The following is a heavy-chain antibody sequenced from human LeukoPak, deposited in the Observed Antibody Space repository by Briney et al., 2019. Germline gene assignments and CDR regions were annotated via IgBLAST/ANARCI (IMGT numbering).Heavy chain of an antibody. CDR1: GFTVSSNY. CDR3: VRDAIAASGSFSV. V-gene: IGHV3-53*01. J-gene: IGHJ4*02. Sequence: GGSLRLSCAASGFTVSSNYMSWVRQAPGKGLEWVSVIYSGGSTYYADSVKGRFTVSRDDAKNSLYLQMYSLTAEDTGLYYCVRDAIAASGSFSVWGQGTLVAVSS. D-gene: IGHD6-13*01. CDR2: IYSGGST.